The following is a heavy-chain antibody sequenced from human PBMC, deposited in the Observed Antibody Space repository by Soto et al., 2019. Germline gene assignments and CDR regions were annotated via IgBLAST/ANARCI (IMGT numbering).Heavy chain of an antibody. D-gene: IGHD1-26*01. Sequence: EVQLVQSGAEVKKPGESLRISCKGSGYSFTSYWISWVRQMPGKGLEWMGRIDPSDSYTNYSPSFQGHVTISADKSISTACRQWSSLKASDTAMYYCARRPESKGGDYYYYYGMDVWGQGTTVTVSS. V-gene: IGHV5-10-1*01. CDR3: ARRPESKGGDYYYYYGMDV. J-gene: IGHJ6*02. CDR2: IDPSDSYT. CDR1: GYSFTSYW.